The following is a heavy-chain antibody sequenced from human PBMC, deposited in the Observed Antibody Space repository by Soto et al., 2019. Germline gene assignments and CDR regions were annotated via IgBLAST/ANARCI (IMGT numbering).Heavy chain of an antibody. CDR1: GFSLSTRGVG. V-gene: IGHV2-5*02. D-gene: IGHD5-12*01. CDR3: AHRPRGYAYYFDY. Sequence: QITLKESGPTLVKPTQTLTLTCTFSGFSLSTRGVGVAWIRQPPGKALEWLALIFWDDDKWYSPSLKSRLTITEDTSKSPVVPTMTNMEHVNTATYYCAHRPRGYAYYFDYWGQGTRVTVSS. J-gene: IGHJ4*02. CDR2: IFWDDDK.